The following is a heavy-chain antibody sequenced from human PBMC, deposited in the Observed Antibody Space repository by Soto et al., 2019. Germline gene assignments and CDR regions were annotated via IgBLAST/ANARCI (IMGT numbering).Heavy chain of an antibody. CDR2: ISYGGINN. D-gene: IGHD5-18*01. CDR1: GFTFSNFP. J-gene: IGHJ4*02. V-gene: IGHV3-30-3*01. Sequence: PGGSLRLSCAASGFTFSNFPMHWVRQAPGKGLEWVAVISYGGINNYYAESEKGRFTISRDNSKNTLYLQMNSLRAEDTAVYYCASLDTARIQIAGYWGQGIQVTVSS. CDR3: ASLDTARIQIAGY.